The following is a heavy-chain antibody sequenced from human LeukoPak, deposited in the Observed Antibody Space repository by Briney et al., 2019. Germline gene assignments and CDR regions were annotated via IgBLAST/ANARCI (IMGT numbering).Heavy chain of an antibody. CDR3: ARASQWLGSRWFDP. V-gene: IGHV4-30-2*01. Sequence: SETLSLTCAVSGGSINSGGYSWSWIRQPPGKGLEWIGYIYHSGSTYYNPSLKSRVTISVDRSKNQFSLKLSSVTAADTAVYYCARASQWLGSRWFDPWGQGTLVTVSS. CDR1: GGSINSGGYS. CDR2: IYHSGST. J-gene: IGHJ5*02. D-gene: IGHD6-19*01.